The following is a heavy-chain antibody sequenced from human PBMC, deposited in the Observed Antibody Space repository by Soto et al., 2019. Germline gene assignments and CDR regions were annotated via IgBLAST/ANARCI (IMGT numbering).Heavy chain of an antibody. CDR3: ARGIEGWYQGRYYYGMDV. CDR1: GGSVSSGSYY. V-gene: IGHV4-61*01. CDR2: IYYSGST. D-gene: IGHD6-19*01. Sequence: QVQLQESGPGLVKPSETLSLTCTVSGGSVSSGSYYWSWIRQPPGKGLEWIGYIYYSGSTHYNPSLKSRATISVDTSTNQFSRKLSSVTAADTAVYYCARGIEGWYQGRYYYGMDVWGQGTTVTVPS. J-gene: IGHJ6*02.